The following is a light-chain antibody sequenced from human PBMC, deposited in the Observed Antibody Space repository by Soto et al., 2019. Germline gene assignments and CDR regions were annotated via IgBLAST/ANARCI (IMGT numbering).Light chain of an antibody. CDR2: DTY. J-gene: IGKJ2*01. CDR3: HQRSEWPNT. V-gene: IGKV3-11*01. CDR1: QSVRDY. Sequence: EIVLTQSPATLSLSPGERATLSCRASQSVRDYLAWYQQKPAQSPRLLIFDTYRKSPGLPARFSGSGSGTDFTLTISSVEPEDFAVYYCHQRSEWPNTFGQGTKLEI.